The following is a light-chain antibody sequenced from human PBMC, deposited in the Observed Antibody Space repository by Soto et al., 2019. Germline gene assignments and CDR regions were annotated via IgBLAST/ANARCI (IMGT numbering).Light chain of an antibody. Sequence: QSALTQPASVSGSPGQSITISCTGTSSDVGDYNFVSWYQQHPGKAPKFMIYNVTDRPSGISNRFSGSKSGNTASLNISGIRPEDEADYYCISYESTSPHVVFGGGTKVTVL. CDR2: NVT. J-gene: IGLJ2*01. CDR1: SSDVGDYNF. V-gene: IGLV2-14*01. CDR3: ISYESTSPHVV.